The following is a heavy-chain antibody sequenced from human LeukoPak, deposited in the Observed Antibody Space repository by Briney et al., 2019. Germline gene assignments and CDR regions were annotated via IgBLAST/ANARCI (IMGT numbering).Heavy chain of an antibody. J-gene: IGHJ4*02. CDR3: ARVGSSGWPSDY. V-gene: IGHV3-21*06. D-gene: IGHD6-19*01. Sequence: PGGSLRLSCAASGFTFSSYAMSWVRQAPGKGLEWVSSITSESGYIYYADSVKGRFTVSRVNAKNSLHLQMNSLRAEDTAIYYCARVGSSGWPSDYWGQGTLVIVSS. CDR2: ITSESGYI. CDR1: GFTFSSYA.